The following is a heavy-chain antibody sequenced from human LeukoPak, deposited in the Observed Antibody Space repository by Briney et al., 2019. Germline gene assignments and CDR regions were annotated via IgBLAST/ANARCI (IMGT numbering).Heavy chain of an antibody. V-gene: IGHV3-15*01. CDR2: IKSETNGGTT. CDR1: GFSFSNAW. J-gene: IGHJ4*02. D-gene: IGHD3-22*01. CDR3: TTTVYYYESSAQSY. Sequence: GGSLRLSCAASGFSFSNAWMSWVRQAPGKGLEWVGRIKSETNGGTTDYAAPVKGRFTISRDDSKNTLYLQMNSLKTEDTAVYYCTTTVYYYESSAQSYWGQGRLVTVSS.